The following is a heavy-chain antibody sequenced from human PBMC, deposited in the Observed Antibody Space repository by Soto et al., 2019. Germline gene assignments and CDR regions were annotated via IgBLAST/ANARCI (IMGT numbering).Heavy chain of an antibody. CDR3: ARAHCSNGICYAFDI. V-gene: IGHV4-59*01. CDR1: GGSISSYY. D-gene: IGHD2-8*01. J-gene: IGHJ3*02. CDR2: IYYSGST. Sequence: PSETLSLTCTVSGGSISSYYWSWIRQPPGKGLEWIGYIYYSGSTNYNPSLKSRVTISVDTPKNQLSLKLSSVTTADTAVYYCARAHCSNGICYAFDIWGPGTKVTVSS.